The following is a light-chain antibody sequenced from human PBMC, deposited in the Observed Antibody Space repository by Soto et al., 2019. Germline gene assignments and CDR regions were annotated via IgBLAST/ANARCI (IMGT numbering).Light chain of an antibody. V-gene: IGLV1-40*01. Sequence: QAVVTQPPSVSGAPGQRVTISCTGSSSNIGAGYDVHWYQQLPGTAPKLLIYGNSNRPSGVPDRFSGSKSGTSASLAITGLQXEDXAXYYCQSYDSSLSGWVFGGGTKLTVL. CDR1: SSNIGAGYD. CDR3: QSYDSSLSGWV. J-gene: IGLJ3*02. CDR2: GNS.